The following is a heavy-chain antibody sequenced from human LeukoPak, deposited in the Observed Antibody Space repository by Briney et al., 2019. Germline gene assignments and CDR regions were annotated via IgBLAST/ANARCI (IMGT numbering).Heavy chain of an antibody. CDR1: GGSFSGYF. V-gene: IGHV4-34*01. Sequence: PSETLSLTCAVSGGSFSGYFWTWIRQSPGKGLEWIGDIHHSGSTNFNPSLKSRVTLSVDTSNNQFSLRLSSVTAADTAIYYCARLESDYYYYMDVWGKGTTVTISS. J-gene: IGHJ6*03. CDR2: IHHSGST. CDR3: ARLESDYYYYMDV.